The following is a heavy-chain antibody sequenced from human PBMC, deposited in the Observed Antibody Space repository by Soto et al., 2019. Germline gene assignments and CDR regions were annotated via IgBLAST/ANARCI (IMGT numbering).Heavy chain of an antibody. V-gene: IGHV3-30*03. Sequence: QVQLVESGGGVVQPGRSLRLSCAASGFTFSNYGIHWVRQAPGKGLEWVAIISYDGNNKYYADSVKGRITISRDNSRNTLYLQMNSLRAEDTAVYYCARNAFCISTSCCWYLDYWGQGTLVTVSS. CDR3: ARNAFCISTSCCWYLDY. J-gene: IGHJ4*02. CDR1: GFTFSNYG. D-gene: IGHD2-2*01. CDR2: ISYDGNNK.